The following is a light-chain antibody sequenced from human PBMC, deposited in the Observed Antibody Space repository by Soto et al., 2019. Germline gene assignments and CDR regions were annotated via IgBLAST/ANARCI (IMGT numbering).Light chain of an antibody. CDR3: QQYGSSRWT. J-gene: IGKJ1*01. Sequence: EIVLTQSPGTLSLSPGERATLSCRASQSVSSIYLAWYQQKPGQAPRLLIYGASSRATGIPDRFSGSGSVTDFTLTISRLESEDFAVYYCQQYGSSRWTFGQGTKVEI. CDR2: GAS. V-gene: IGKV3-20*01. CDR1: QSVSSIY.